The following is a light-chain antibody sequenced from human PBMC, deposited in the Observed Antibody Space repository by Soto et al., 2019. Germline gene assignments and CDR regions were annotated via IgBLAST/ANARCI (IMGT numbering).Light chain of an antibody. V-gene: IGKV1-9*01. CDR3: QHRDT. CDR2: AAS. CDR1: QGISSY. Sequence: IRLAHARSYLSASVGDRAIITWRARQGISSYLAWYQQKPVKAPKLLIYAASTLQSGVPSRFSGSGSGTEFTLTISSLQPEDFATYYCQHRDTFGPGTKVDI. J-gene: IGKJ3*01.